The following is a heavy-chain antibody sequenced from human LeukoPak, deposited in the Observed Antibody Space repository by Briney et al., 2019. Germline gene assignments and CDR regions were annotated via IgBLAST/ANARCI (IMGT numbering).Heavy chain of an antibody. J-gene: IGHJ4*02. V-gene: IGHV4-34*01. CDR2: INHSGST. CDR3: AREAAVAGSIDY. D-gene: IGHD6-19*01. Sequence: PSETLSLTCAVYGGSFSGYYWSWIRQPPGKGLEWIGEINHSGSTNYNPSLKSRVTISVDTSKNQFSLKLSSVTAADTAVYYCAREAAVAGSIDYWGQGTLVTVSS. CDR1: GGSFSGYY.